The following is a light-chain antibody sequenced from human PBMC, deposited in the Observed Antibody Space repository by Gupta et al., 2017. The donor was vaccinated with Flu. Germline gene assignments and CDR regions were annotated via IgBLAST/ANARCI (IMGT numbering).Light chain of an antibody. CDR1: SGNVGGYDF. Sequence: QSVLTQPRSVSGSPGQSVTISCTGTSGNVGGYDFVSWHQQYPGGAPKLFISNVNTRPSGVPDRFSGSKSGNTSSLTISGLRPEDEADYFCCSYAGTDTHLVFGGGTRLTVL. J-gene: IGLJ2*01. CDR3: CSYAGTDTHLV. CDR2: NVN. V-gene: IGLV2-11*01.